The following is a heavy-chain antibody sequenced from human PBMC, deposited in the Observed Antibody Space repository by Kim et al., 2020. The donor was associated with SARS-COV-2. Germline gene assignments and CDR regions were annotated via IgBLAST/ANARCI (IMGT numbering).Heavy chain of an antibody. CDR2: VNTNTGNP. V-gene: IGHV7-4-1*02. Sequence: ASVKVSCKASGYTFTTYTLNWVRQAPGQGLEWMGWVNTNTGNPTYAQGFTGRFVFSLDTSVSTPYLQISSLKAEDTAVYYCARVGSTGGFDYWGQGTLGT. CDR3: ARVGSTGGFDY. J-gene: IGHJ4*02. D-gene: IGHD1-1*01. CDR1: GYTFTTYT.